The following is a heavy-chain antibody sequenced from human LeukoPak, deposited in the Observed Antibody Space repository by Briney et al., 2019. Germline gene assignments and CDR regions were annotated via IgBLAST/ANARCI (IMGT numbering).Heavy chain of an antibody. Sequence: PGGSLRLSCAASGFTFSSYSMNWVRQAPGKGLEWVSYISSSSSTIYYADSVKGRFTISRDNAKNSLYPQMNSLRDEDTAVYYCARDHSSSWYVFYFDYWGQGTLVTVSS. D-gene: IGHD6-13*01. CDR1: GFTFSSYS. CDR3: ARDHSSSWYVFYFDY. CDR2: ISSSSSTI. J-gene: IGHJ4*02. V-gene: IGHV3-48*02.